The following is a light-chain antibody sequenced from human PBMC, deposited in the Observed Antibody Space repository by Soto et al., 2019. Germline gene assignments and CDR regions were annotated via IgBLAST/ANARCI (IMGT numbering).Light chain of an antibody. CDR3: SSHTTSSALQV. V-gene: IGLV2-14*01. CDR1: ISDFAVYNY. CDR2: GVS. Sequence: QSALTQPASVSVSPAQSITISCSGTISDFAVYNYVSWYQQHPGKAPKLMLYGVSKRPSGVSNRFSGSKSGNRASLTISGLQAEDEADYYCSSHTTSSALQVFGTGTKVTVL. J-gene: IGLJ1*01.